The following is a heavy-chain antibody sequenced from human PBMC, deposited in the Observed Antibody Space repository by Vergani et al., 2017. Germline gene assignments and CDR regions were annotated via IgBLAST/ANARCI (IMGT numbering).Heavy chain of an antibody. D-gene: IGHD1-1*01. CDR2: ISAYNGNT. CDR1: GYTFTSYG. Sequence: QVQLVQSGAEVKKPGASVKVSCKASGYTFTSYGISWVRQAPGQGLEWMGWISAYNGNTNYAQKLQGRVTMTTETSTSTAYMELRSLRSDDTAVYYCAREGDRTEWGNENYYYYMDVWGKGTTVTVSS. V-gene: IGHV1-18*01. J-gene: IGHJ6*03. CDR3: AREGDRTEWGNENYYYYMDV.